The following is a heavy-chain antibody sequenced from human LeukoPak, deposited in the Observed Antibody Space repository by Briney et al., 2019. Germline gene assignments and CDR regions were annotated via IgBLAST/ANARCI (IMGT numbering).Heavy chain of an antibody. CDR2: IKEDGTVK. J-gene: IGHJ4*02. V-gene: IGHV3-7*03. CDR3: AREILGAASAFDY. CDR1: GFIFSTHW. D-gene: IGHD6-13*01. Sequence: GGSLRLSCAASGFIFSTHWMSWVRQAPGKGLEWVANIKEDGTVKYHMDSVKGRFTISRDNAKNSLFLQMNSLRAEDTAVYYCAREILGAASAFDYWGQGTLVTVSS.